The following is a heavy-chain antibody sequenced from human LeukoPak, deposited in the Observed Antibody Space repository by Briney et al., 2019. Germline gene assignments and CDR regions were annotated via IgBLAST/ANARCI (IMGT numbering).Heavy chain of an antibody. D-gene: IGHD2/OR15-2a*01. V-gene: IGHV3-53*01. CDR3: ARERYYSDSRLPDI. Sequence: GGSLSLSCAASGFTVSSNYMSWVRQAPGRELEWVSVIYSGGTTFYADSAKGRFTISTDNSKNTLYLQMNSLRAEDTAVYYCARERYYSDSRLPDIWGQGTMVTVSS. CDR1: GFTVSSNY. CDR2: IYSGGTT. J-gene: IGHJ3*02.